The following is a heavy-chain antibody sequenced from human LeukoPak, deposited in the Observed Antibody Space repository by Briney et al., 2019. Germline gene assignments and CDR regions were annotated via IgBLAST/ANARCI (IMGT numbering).Heavy chain of an antibody. CDR1: GYTFTSYG. V-gene: IGHV1-18*01. Sequence: ASVKVSCKASGYTFTSYGISWVRQAPGQGLEWMGWISAYNGNTNYAQKFQERVTITKDMSTSTAYMELSSLRSEDTAVYYCAGPRRYFFDYWGQGTLVTVSS. CDR2: ISAYNGNT. CDR3: AGPRRYFFDY. D-gene: IGHD3-9*01. J-gene: IGHJ4*02.